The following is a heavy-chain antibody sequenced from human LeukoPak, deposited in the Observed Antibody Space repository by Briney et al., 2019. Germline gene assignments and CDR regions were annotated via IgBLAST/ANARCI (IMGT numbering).Heavy chain of an antibody. CDR3: ARRVYYDGSGYPY. CDR2: ISTSGSTI. V-gene: IGHV3-11*04. D-gene: IGHD3-22*01. CDR1: GFTFSDYY. Sequence: PGGSLRLSCAASGFTFSDYYMSWIRQAPGKGLEGVSYISTSGSTIYYADSVKGRFTISRDNAKNSLYLQMNSLRAEDTAVYYCARRVYYDGSGYPYWGQGTLVTVSS. J-gene: IGHJ4*02.